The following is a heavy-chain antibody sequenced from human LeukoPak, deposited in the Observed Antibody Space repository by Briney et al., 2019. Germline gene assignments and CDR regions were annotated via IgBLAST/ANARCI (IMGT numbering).Heavy chain of an antibody. CDR3: AKSFSSSWYEAWDY. J-gene: IGHJ4*02. D-gene: IGHD6-13*01. CDR1: GFIFSSYS. Sequence: AGGSLRLSCAASGFIFSSYSMNWVRQAPGKGLEWVSYISSSGSTIYYADSVKGRFTISRDNAKNSLYLQMDSLRAEDTAVYYCAKSFSSSWYEAWDYWGQGTLVPVSS. V-gene: IGHV3-48*04. CDR2: ISSSGSTI.